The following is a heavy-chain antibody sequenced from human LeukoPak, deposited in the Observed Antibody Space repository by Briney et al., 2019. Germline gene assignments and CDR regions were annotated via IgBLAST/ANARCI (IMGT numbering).Heavy chain of an antibody. V-gene: IGHV1-46*01. D-gene: IGHD3-22*01. CDR3: AKSNYYDSSGYRGYFDY. J-gene: IGHJ4*02. Sequence: ASVKVSCKASGYTFTSYYMHWVRQAPGQGLEWMGIINPSGGSTSYAQKFQGRVTMTRDTSTSTVYMELSSLRSEDTAVYYCAKSNYYDSSGYRGYFDYWGQGTLVTVSS. CDR2: INPSGGST. CDR1: GYTFTSYY.